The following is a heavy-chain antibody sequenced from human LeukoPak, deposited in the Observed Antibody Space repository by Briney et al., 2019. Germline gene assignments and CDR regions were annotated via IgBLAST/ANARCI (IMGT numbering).Heavy chain of an antibody. V-gene: IGHV3-66*01. Sequence: GGSLRLSCSASGFTLSDYYMTWVRQAPGKGLEWVSLIYRGGSTYYADSVQGRFTISRDNSKNTLYVQMKSLRAEDTAVYYCARIPTEDDWYFDLWGRGVLVTVSS. CDR3: ARIPTEDDWYFDL. CDR2: IYRGGST. D-gene: IGHD2-21*01. J-gene: IGHJ2*01. CDR1: GFTLSDYY.